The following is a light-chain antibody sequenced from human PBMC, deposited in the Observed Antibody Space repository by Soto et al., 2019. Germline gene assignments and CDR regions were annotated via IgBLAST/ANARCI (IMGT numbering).Light chain of an antibody. CDR3: QQYDQWWT. Sequence: VLTRSPATLSWAPGERGRLAGRASQNVNSNYLAWSQQKPGQAPRLLIYDASIRATGVPARFSGSGSGTEFSLTINSLQSEDFGVYFCQQYDQWWTFGQGTKVDI. V-gene: IGKV3-15*01. CDR2: DAS. CDR1: QNVNSN. J-gene: IGKJ1*01.